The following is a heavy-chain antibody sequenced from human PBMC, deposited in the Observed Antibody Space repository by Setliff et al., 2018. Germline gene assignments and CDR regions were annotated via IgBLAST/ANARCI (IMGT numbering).Heavy chain of an antibody. D-gene: IGHD6-19*01. V-gene: IGHV1-69*13. J-gene: IGHJ6*03. Sequence: ASVKVSCKAFGGTFSNSAINWVRQAPGQGLEWMGGIIPIRGAADYAQKFQGKVIITADGYTSTAYMELTSLRSDDAAVYYCARGPSGWSSATSRYYFYMDVWGKGTTVTVSS. CDR2: IIPIRGAA. CDR3: ARGPSGWSSATSRYYFYMDV. CDR1: GGTFSNSA.